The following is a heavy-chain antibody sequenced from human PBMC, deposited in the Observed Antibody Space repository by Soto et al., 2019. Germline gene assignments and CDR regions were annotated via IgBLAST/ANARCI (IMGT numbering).Heavy chain of an antibody. V-gene: IGHV4-31*03. CDR1: GGSISSGGYY. CDR3: RRAAMAARPDY. CDR2: IYYSGST. J-gene: IGHJ4*02. Sequence: SETLSLTCTVSGGSISSGGYYWSWIRQHPGKGLEWIGYIYYSGSTYYNPSLKSRVTISVDTSKNQFSLKLSSVTAADTAVYYGRRAAMAARPDYGGEGTLVTVS. D-gene: IGHD6-6*01.